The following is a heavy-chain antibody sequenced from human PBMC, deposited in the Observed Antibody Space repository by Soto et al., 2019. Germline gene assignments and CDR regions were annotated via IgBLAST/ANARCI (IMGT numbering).Heavy chain of an antibody. CDR2: ISSSGSTI. V-gene: IGHV3-11*01. CDR3: AREPYYDFWSGYWPD. Sequence: GGSLRLSCAASGFTFSDYYMSWIRQAPGKGLEWVSYISSSGSTIYYADSVKGRFTISRDNAKNSLYLQMNSLRAEDTAVYYCAREPYYDFWSGYWPDWGQGTLVTASS. D-gene: IGHD3-3*01. CDR1: GFTFSDYY. J-gene: IGHJ4*02.